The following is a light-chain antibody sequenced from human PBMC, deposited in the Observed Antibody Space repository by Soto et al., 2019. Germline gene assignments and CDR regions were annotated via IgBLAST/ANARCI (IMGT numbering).Light chain of an antibody. V-gene: IGKV3-20*01. CDR2: GAS. CDR1: QSVSSRY. J-gene: IGKJ1*01. Sequence: IVLAQSPGTPSLSPGGRATLSCRASQSVSSRYLAWYQQKPGQAPRLLIYGASSRATGIPDRFSGSGSGTDFTLTISRLEPEDFAVYYCQQYKMFGQGTKVDI. CDR3: QQYKM.